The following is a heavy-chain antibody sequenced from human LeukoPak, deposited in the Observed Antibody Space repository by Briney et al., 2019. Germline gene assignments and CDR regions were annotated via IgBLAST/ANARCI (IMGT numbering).Heavy chain of an antibody. J-gene: IGHJ1*01. CDR2: INWNGGST. D-gene: IGHD4-17*01. V-gene: IGHV3-20*04. CDR1: GFTFDDYG. CDR3: ASSEDYGDYGEPEYFQH. Sequence: PGGSLRLSCAASGFTFDDYGMSWVRQAPGKGLEWVSGINWNGGSTGYADSVKGRSTISRDNAKNSPYLQMNSLRAEDTGLYYCASSEDYGDYGEPEYFQHWGQGTLVTVSS.